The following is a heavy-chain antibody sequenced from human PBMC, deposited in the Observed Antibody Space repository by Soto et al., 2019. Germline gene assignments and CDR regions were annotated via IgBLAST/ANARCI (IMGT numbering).Heavy chain of an antibody. J-gene: IGHJ4*01. Sequence: PGGSLRLSCAASGVFFGNAWINWVRQAPGKGQEWVGRVKSKTDGGTTDFAAPVKGRFAISRDDSKNMVYLEMNSLKTDDTVFYYCSTDSYIANIIVRFDYWGRGTLVTVSA. V-gene: IGHV3-15*07. CDR1: GVFFGNAW. CDR3: STDSYIANIIVRFDY. CDR2: VKSKTDGGTT. D-gene: IGHD5-18*01.